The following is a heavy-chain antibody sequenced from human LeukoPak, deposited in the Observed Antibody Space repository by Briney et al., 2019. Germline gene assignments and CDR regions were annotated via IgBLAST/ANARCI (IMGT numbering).Heavy chain of an antibody. Sequence: GGSLRLSCAASGFPFSSYEMHWVRQTPGKGLEWVSYISSSATTIYYADSVKGRFTISRDNAKNSLYLQMNTLRAEDTAVYYCTRGLYQNWGQGTLVTVSS. CDR1: GFPFSSYE. J-gene: IGHJ4*02. D-gene: IGHD2-2*01. V-gene: IGHV3-48*03. CDR2: ISSSATTI. CDR3: TRGLYQN.